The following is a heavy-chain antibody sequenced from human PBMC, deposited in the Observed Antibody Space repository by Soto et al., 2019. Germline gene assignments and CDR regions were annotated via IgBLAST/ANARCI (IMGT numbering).Heavy chain of an antibody. CDR1: GFTFSSYW. J-gene: IGHJ6*02. V-gene: IGHV3-7*01. CDR3: ARGGGSYYYYYYGMDV. D-gene: IGHD1-26*01. Sequence: GGSLRLSCAASGFTFSSYWMSWVRQAPVKGLEWVANIKQDGSEKYYVDSEKGRFTISRDNAKNSLYLQMNSLRAEDTAVYYYARGGGSYYYYYYGMDVWGQGTTVTVSS. CDR2: IKQDGSEK.